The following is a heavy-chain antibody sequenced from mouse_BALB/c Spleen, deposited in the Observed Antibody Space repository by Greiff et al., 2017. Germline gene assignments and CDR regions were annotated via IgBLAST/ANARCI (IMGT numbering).Heavy chain of an antibody. CDR1: GFSLTSYG. J-gene: IGHJ3*01. Sequence: VQVVESGPSLVQPSQSLSITCTVSGFSLTSYGVHWVRQSPGKGLEWLGVIWRGGSTDYNAAFMSRLSITKDNSKSQVFFKMNSLQADDTAIYYCAKTVVATDPFAYWGQGTLVTVSA. V-gene: IGHV2-5-1*01. CDR2: IWRGGST. CDR3: AKTVVATDPFAY. D-gene: IGHD1-1*01.